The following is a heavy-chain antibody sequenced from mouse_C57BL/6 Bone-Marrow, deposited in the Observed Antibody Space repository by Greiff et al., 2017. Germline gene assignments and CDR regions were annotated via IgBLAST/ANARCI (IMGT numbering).Heavy chain of an antibody. V-gene: IGHV1-15*01. CDR3: TRGYDGFAY. CDR2: IDPETGGT. CDR1: GYTFTDYE. D-gene: IGHD2-2*01. J-gene: IGHJ3*01. Sequence: LQESGAELVRPGASVTLSCKASGYTFTDYEMHWVKQTPVHGLEWIGAIDPETGGTAYNQKFKGKAILTADKSSSTAYMELRSLTSEDSAVYYCTRGYDGFAYWGQGTLVTVSA.